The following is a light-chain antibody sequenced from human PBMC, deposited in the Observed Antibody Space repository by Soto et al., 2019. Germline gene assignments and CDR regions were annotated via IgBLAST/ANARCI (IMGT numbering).Light chain of an antibody. CDR3: QQRTKWPLT. Sequence: EIVLTQSPATLSLSPGERATLSCRASQSVGNNLAWYQQQPGQPPRLLIYDTSSRATGIPAWFSGSGSGTYFTLTISRLEPEDFAVYYCQQRTKWPLTFGGGTKVEIK. CDR2: DTS. CDR1: QSVGNN. J-gene: IGKJ4*01. V-gene: IGKV3-11*01.